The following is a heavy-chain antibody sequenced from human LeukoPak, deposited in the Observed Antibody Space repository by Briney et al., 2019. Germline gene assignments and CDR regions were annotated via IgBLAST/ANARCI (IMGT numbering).Heavy chain of an antibody. CDR1: GFTLSSYW. D-gene: IGHD6-6*01. Sequence: GGSLRLSCTASGFTLSSYWMHWVRQGPGMGLVWVSRINTDGSSTTYADSVKGRFTILRDNAKNTLYLQMNSLRVEDTAVYYCAKGHFASSSFFDYWGQGTLVTVSS. CDR2: INTDGSST. CDR3: AKGHFASSSFFDY. J-gene: IGHJ4*02. V-gene: IGHV3-74*01.